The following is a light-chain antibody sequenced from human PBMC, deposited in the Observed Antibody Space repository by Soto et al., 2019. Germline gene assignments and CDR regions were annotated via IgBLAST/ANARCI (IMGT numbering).Light chain of an antibody. Sequence: QSALTQPASVSGSPGQSITISCTGTSSDVGSYNLVSWYQQHPGKAPKLMIYEGSKRPSGVSNRFSGSKSGNTASLTISGLQAEDEADYYCCSYAGSRWEVVFGGGTKLTVL. CDR3: CSYAGSRWEVV. J-gene: IGLJ2*01. V-gene: IGLV2-23*01. CDR2: EGS. CDR1: SSDVGSYNL.